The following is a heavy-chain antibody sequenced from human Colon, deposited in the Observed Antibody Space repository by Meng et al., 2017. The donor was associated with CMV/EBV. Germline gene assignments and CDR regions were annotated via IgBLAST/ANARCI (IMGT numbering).Heavy chain of an antibody. V-gene: IGHV1-18*01. CDR3: ARDQGWYTRPLAV. CDR2: ISPHSGNT. D-gene: IGHD1-14*01. J-gene: IGHJ6*02. Sequence: ASVKVSCKTSGYTFADYVLNWVRQAPGQGLEWMGWISPHSGNTKYAQNLQGRVTMTTDTSTTTAYLELRSLRSDDTAVYYCARDQGWYTRPLAVWGQGATVTVSS. CDR1: GYTFADYV.